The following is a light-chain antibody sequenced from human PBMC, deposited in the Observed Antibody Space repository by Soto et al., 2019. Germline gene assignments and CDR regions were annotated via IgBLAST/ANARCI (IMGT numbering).Light chain of an antibody. CDR1: QSIDNF. CDR2: GAS. CDR3: QQYGSSPRT. J-gene: IGKJ1*01. Sequence: EIVLTQSPATLSLSPGERATLSCRASQSIDNFLAWYQQRPGQPPRLLIYGASSRATGIPDRFSGSGSGTDFTLTISRLEPEDFAVYYCQQYGSSPRTFGQGTKVDNK. V-gene: IGKV3-20*01.